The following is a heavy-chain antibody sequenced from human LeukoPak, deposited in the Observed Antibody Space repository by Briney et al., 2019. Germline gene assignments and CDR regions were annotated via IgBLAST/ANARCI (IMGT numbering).Heavy chain of an antibody. J-gene: IGHJ2*01. CDR3: ARGAPRRSGYYIRPNWYFDL. D-gene: IGHD3-3*01. CDR2: IIPIFGTA. Sequence: SVKVSCKASGYTFTDYFIHWVRQAPGQGLEWMGGIIPIFGTANYAQKFQGRVTITADESTSTAYMELSSLRSEDTAVYYCARGAPRRSGYYIRPNWYFDLWGRGTLVTVSS. CDR1: GYTFTDYF. V-gene: IGHV1-69*13.